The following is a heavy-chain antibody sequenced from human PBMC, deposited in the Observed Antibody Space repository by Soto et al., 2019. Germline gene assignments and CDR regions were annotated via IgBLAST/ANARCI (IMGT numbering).Heavy chain of an antibody. CDR2: IYYSGST. CDR1: GGSISSGDYY. CDR3: ARWWSASRQGFDP. V-gene: IGHV4-31*03. J-gene: IGHJ5*02. Sequence: QVQLQESGPGLVKPSQTLSRTCTVSGGSISSGDYYWRWIRQHPGKGLEWIGYIYYSGSTYYNPSLKSRVTISVDTSKNQFSLKLSSVTAADTAVYYCARWWSASRQGFDPWGQGTLVTVSS. D-gene: IGHD3-3*01.